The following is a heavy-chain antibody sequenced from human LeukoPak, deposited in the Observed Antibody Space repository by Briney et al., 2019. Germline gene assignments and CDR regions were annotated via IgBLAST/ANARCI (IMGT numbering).Heavy chain of an antibody. J-gene: IGHJ6*03. D-gene: IGHD2-2*01. CDR2: IIPIFGTA. CDR1: GGTFSSYA. CDR3: ARGLEEYQLPILYYYYMDV. Sequence: GSSVKVSCKASGGTFSSYAISWVRQAPGQGLEWMGGIIPIFGTANYAQKFQGRVTITADESTSTAYMELSSLRSEDTAVYYCARGLEEYQLPILYYYYMDVWGKGTTVTVSS. V-gene: IGHV1-69*01.